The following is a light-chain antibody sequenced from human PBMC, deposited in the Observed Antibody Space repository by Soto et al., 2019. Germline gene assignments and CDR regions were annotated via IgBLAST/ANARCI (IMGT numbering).Light chain of an antibody. Sequence: QSALAQPASVSGSPGQSITISCTGTASDVGGYNYVSWYQHHPGEAPKLMIYEVNDRPSGVSNRFSGSKSGNTASLTISGLQAEDEADYYCTSYTSSSTYVFGTGTKVT. V-gene: IGLV2-14*01. CDR2: EVN. CDR1: ASDVGGYNY. J-gene: IGLJ1*01. CDR3: TSYTSSSTYV.